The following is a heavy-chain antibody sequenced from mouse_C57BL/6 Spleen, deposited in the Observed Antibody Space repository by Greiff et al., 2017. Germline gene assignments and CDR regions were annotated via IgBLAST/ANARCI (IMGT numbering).Heavy chain of an antibody. CDR1: GYTFTDYN. Sequence: VQLKQSGPELVKPGASVKIPCKASGYTFTDYNMDWVKQSHGKSLEWIGDINPNNGGTIYNQKFKGKATLTVDKYSSTAYMELRSLTSEDTAVYYCARRRAYYSNQYYYAMDYWGQGTSVTVSS. D-gene: IGHD2-5*01. CDR2: INPNNGGT. J-gene: IGHJ4*01. CDR3: ARRRAYYSNQYYYAMDY. V-gene: IGHV1-18*01.